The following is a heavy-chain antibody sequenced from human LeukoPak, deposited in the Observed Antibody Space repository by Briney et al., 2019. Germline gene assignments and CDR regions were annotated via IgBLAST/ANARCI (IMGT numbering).Heavy chain of an antibody. V-gene: IGHV3-23*01. CDR2: ISGSGGST. Sequence: PGGSLRLSCAASGFTFSSYAMSWVGQAPGQGLEWVSVISGSGGSTYYADSVKGRFTISRDNSKNTLYLQMNSLRAEDTAVYYCAKFSRDYYGSGSKGVYYYGMDVWGQGTTVTVSS. D-gene: IGHD3-10*01. J-gene: IGHJ6*02. CDR1: GFTFSSYA. CDR3: AKFSRDYYGSGSKGVYYYGMDV.